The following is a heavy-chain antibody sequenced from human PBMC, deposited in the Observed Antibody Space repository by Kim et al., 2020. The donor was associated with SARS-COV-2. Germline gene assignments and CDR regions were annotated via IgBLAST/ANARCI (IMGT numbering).Heavy chain of an antibody. V-gene: IGHV4-34*01. CDR3: ARGLGITMVRGVITLDY. D-gene: IGHD3-10*01. J-gene: IGHJ4*02. Sequence: LKSRVTISVDTSKNQFSLKLSSVTAADTAVYYCARGLGITMVRGVITLDYWGQGTLVTVSS.